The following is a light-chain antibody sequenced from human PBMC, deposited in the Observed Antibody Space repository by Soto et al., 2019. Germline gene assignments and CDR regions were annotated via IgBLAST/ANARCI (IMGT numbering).Light chain of an antibody. Sequence: DIQMTQSPSSLSASVGDRVTITCRASQSISTFLNWYQHKPGKAPTLLIYAASSLQSGVPSRFGGSGSGTDFTLTISNLQPEDFATYYCQQSFSAPIFTFGPGTKVDIK. CDR1: QSISTF. CDR2: AAS. J-gene: IGKJ3*01. CDR3: QQSFSAPIFT. V-gene: IGKV1-39*01.